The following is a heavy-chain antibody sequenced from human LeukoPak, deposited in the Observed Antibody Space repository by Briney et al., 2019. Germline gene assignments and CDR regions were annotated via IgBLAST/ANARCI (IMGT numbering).Heavy chain of an antibody. CDR3: AKDLRSSSLTHYFDF. Sequence: GGSLRLSCAASGFTFSSYAMSWVRQAPGKGLEWVSAISGSGGRTYYADSVKGRFTISRDNSKNTLYLQMNSLRAEDAAVFYCAKDLRSSSLTHYFDFWGQGTLVTVSS. V-gene: IGHV3-23*01. CDR2: ISGSGGRT. D-gene: IGHD6-13*01. CDR1: GFTFSSYA. J-gene: IGHJ4*02.